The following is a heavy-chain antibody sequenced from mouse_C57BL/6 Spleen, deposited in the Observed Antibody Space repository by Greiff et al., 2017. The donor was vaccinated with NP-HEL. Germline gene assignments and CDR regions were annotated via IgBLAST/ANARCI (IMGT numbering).Heavy chain of an antibody. D-gene: IGHD3-1*01. CDR1: GYAFSSSW. Sequence: VQLQQSGPELVKPGASVKISCKASGYAFSSSWMNWVKQRPGKGLEWIGRIYPGDGDTNYNGKFKGKATLTADKSSSTAYMQLSSLTSEDSAVYFCARSGGKDYAMDYWGQGTSVTVSS. J-gene: IGHJ4*01. CDR3: ARSGGKDYAMDY. V-gene: IGHV1-82*01. CDR2: IYPGDGDT.